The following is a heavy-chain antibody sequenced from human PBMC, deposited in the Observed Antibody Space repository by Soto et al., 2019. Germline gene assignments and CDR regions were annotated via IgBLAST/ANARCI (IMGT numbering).Heavy chain of an antibody. CDR3: ARGRASGSYYLLDY. CDR2: IIPIFGTA. D-gene: IGHD3-10*01. J-gene: IGHJ4*02. CDR1: GGTFSSYA. V-gene: IGHV1-69*13. Sequence: SVKVSCKASGGTFSSYAISWVRQAPGQGLEWMGGIIPIFGTANYAQKFQGRVTITADESTSTAYMEVSSLRSEDTAVYYCARGRASGSYYLLDYWGQGTLVTVSS.